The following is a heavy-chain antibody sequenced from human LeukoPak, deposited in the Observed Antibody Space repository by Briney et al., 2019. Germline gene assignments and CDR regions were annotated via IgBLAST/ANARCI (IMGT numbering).Heavy chain of an antibody. V-gene: IGHV4-39*01. CDR2: IYYSGST. D-gene: IGHD6-6*01. J-gene: IGHJ4*02. CDR3: ARVSSSSRPNFDY. Sequence: GSLRLSCAASGFTFSSYAMSWVRQAPGKGLEWIGSIYYSGSTYYNPSLKSRVTISVDTSKNQFSLKLSSVTAADTAVYYCARVSSSSRPNFDYWGQGTLVTVSS. CDR1: GFTFSSYA.